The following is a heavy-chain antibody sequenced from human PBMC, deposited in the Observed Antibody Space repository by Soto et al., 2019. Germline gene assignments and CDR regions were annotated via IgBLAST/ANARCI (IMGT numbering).Heavy chain of an antibody. CDR3: ARRSGIAAAGNWFDP. V-gene: IGHV1-18*01. J-gene: IGHJ5*02. CDR2: ISAYNGNT. Sequence: ASVKVSCKASGYTFTSYGISWARQAPGQGLEWMGWISAYNGNTNYAQKLQGRVTMTTDTSTSTAYMELRSLRSDDTAVYYCARRSGIAAAGNWFDPWGQGTLVTVSS. CDR1: GYTFTSYG. D-gene: IGHD6-13*01.